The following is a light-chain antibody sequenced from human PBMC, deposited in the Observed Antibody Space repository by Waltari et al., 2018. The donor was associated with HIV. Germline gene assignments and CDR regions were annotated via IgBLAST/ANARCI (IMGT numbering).Light chain of an antibody. V-gene: IGKV3-11*01. CDR3: QRTKWPT. Sequence: EIVLTQSPATLSLSPGERATLSCRASQSVFTYLAWYQQKPGQAPRLLIYDASNRATGIPARFSASGSGTDFTLTISSLEPEDFAVYFCQRTKWPTFGGGTKVEIK. CDR1: QSVFTY. J-gene: IGKJ4*01. CDR2: DAS.